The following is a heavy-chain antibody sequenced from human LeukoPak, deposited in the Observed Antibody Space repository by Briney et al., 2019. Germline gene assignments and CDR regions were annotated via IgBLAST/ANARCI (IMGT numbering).Heavy chain of an antibody. D-gene: IGHD6-13*01. CDR2: INPNSGGT. CDR1: GYTFTGYY. V-gene: IGHV1-2*02. J-gene: IGHJ5*02. Sequence: ASVKVSCKASGYTFTGYYMHWVRQAPGQGLEWMGWINPNSGGTNYAQKFQGMVTMTRDTSISTAYMELSRLRSDDTAVYYCARGAAAGSNWFDPWGQGTLVTVSS. CDR3: ARGAAAGSNWFDP.